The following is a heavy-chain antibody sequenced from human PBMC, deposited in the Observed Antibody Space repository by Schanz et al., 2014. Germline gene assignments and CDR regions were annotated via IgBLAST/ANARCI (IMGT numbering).Heavy chain of an antibody. V-gene: IGHV1-18*01. J-gene: IGHJ4*02. CDR3: ARSNYYDNSDYYNSFDY. D-gene: IGHD3-22*01. CDR1: GYTFTSYG. Sequence: QVQLVQSGAEVKKPGASVKVSCKASGYTFTSYGINWVRQAPGQGLEWMGWISTSNGNTNYIQKLQGRVTMTTDTSTSTAYMELSSLRSEDTAVYYCARSNYYDNSDYYNSFDYWGQGTLVTVSS. CDR2: ISTSNGNT.